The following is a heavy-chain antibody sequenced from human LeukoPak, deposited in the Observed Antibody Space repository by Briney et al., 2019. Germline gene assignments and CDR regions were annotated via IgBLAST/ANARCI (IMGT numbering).Heavy chain of an antibody. Sequence: SETLSLTCTVSGGSVSSGSYYWSWIRQPPGKGLDWNEYIYYSGSTNFNPSLKSRVTISVDTSKNQVSLKLSSVTAADTAVYYCARGWDGYDFLIWGQGTLVTVSS. CDR1: GGSVSSGSYY. CDR2: IYYSGST. J-gene: IGHJ4*02. V-gene: IGHV4-61*01. CDR3: ARGWDGYDFLI. D-gene: IGHD3-9*01.